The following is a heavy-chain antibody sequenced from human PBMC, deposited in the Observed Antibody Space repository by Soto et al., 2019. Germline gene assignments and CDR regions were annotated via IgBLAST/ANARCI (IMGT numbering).Heavy chain of an antibody. Sequence: PSETLSLTCTVSGGSISSYYWSWIRQPPGKGLEWIGYIYYSGSTNYNPSLKSRVTISVDTSKNQFSLKLSSVTAADTAVYYCASSGYEGPPSRFDYWGQGTLVTVSS. V-gene: IGHV4-59*01. CDR3: ASSGYEGPPSRFDY. CDR1: GGSISSYY. D-gene: IGHD5-12*01. J-gene: IGHJ4*02. CDR2: IYYSGST.